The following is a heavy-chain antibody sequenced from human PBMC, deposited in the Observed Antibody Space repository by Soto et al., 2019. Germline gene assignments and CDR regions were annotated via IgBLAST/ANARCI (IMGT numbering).Heavy chain of an antibody. CDR1: GYSISSSNW. CDR2: LYYSGTT. V-gene: IGHV4-28*01. J-gene: IGHJ4*02. CDR3: ARREIQGPIDY. Sequence: QVQLQESGPGLVKPSDTLSLTCSVSGYSISSSNWWGWLRQPPGKGLEWIGYLYYSGTTYYNPSLKSRVTMSVDTSKNQFSLKLTSVTAVDTAVYYCARREIQGPIDYWGQGTLVTVSS. D-gene: IGHD1-26*01.